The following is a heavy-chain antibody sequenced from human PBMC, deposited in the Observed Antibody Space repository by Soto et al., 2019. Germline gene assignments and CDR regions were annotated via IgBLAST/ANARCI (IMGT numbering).Heavy chain of an antibody. D-gene: IGHD3-10*01. CDR2: SSNSSSTI. CDR3: ARTRGRYSDSGTDYDYMAV. J-gene: IGHJ6*03. V-gene: IGHV3-48*01. CDR1: GFTFSISG. Sequence: EVQLVESGGGLVQPGGSLRLSCAASGFTFSISGRTWVRQAPGKGLEWVSYSSNSSSTIYYRDSVKGRFTISRDNAKHSLYLQMNSLGAEDTAVYYCARTRGRYSDSGTDYDYMAVWGKGTTVTVSS.